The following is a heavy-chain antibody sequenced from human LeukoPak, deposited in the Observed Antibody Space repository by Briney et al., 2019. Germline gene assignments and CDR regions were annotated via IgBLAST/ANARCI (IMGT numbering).Heavy chain of an antibody. CDR1: GFAFSDHY. D-gene: IGHD5-18*01. J-gene: IGHJ4*02. CDR3: ASGYTYGYVQSFDY. CDR2: ISNSADTI. V-gene: IGHV3-11*01. Sequence: GGSLRPSCAASGFAFSDHYMSWIRQAPGKGLEWVSYISNSADTIYYADSVKGRFTISRDNAKRSVFLHMSSLRAEDTAVYYCASGYTYGYVQSFDYWGQGTLVTVSS.